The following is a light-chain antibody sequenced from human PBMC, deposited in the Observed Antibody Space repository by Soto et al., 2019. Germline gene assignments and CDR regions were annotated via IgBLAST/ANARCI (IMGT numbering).Light chain of an antibody. CDR1: RSVDTD. J-gene: IGKJ1*01. V-gene: IGKV3-15*01. Sequence: EILMTQSPATLSVSPGDSATLSCRASRSVDTDLVWYQQKPGQAPRLLVFATSARATGVPDRFRGSRSGTDFTLTISSLQPEDSATYYCHQYYNRPPWTFGQGTKVEI. CDR3: HQYYNRPPWT. CDR2: ATS.